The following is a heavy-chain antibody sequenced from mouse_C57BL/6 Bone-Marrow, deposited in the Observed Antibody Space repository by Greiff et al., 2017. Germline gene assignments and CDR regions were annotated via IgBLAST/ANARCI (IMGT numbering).Heavy chain of an antibody. Sequence: LQESGASVKISCKASGYAFSSYWMNWVKQRPGKGLEWIGQIYPGDGDTNYNGKFKGKATLTADKSSSTAYMQLSSLTSEDSAVYFCARWDYGSSYDWYFDVWGTGTTVTVSS. CDR1: GYAFSSYW. V-gene: IGHV1-80*01. D-gene: IGHD1-1*01. CDR3: ARWDYGSSYDWYFDV. CDR2: IYPGDGDT. J-gene: IGHJ1*03.